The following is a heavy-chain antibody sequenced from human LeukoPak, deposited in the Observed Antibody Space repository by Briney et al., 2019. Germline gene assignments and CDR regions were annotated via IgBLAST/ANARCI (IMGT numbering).Heavy chain of an antibody. V-gene: IGHV4-39*02. CDR1: GFTFSSYW. J-gene: IGHJ4*02. CDR2: IYYSGST. D-gene: IGHD5-18*01. Sequence: GSLRLSCAASGFTFSSYWMTWVRQAPGKGLEWIGSIYYSGSTYYNPSLKSRVTISVDASKNQFSLKLSSVTAADTAVYYCARDDEPQLWEVRWGQGTLVTVSS. CDR3: ARDDEPQLWEVR.